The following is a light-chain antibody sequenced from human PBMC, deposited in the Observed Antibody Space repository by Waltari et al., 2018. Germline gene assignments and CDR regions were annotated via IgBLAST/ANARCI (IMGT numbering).Light chain of an antibody. Sequence: EVVMTQSPVSLSVPLGQPASISCRCSERLLIHEGKMYLNWFHQRPGQCPRRLLYQVSDRDSGVPDRFSGSGSGADFTLRISRVEAEDAGLYFCMLGTRPWTFGPGTKVEIK. CDR1: ERLLIHEGKMY. CDR3: MLGTRPWT. J-gene: IGKJ1*01. V-gene: IGKV2-30*01. CDR2: QVS.